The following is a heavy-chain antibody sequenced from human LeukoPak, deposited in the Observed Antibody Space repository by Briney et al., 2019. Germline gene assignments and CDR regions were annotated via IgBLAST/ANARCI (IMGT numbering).Heavy chain of an antibody. D-gene: IGHD3-10*01. J-gene: IGHJ4*02. V-gene: IGHV1-18*04. CDR2: ISAYNGNT. CDR3: ARDGSRLLWFGELLYFDY. Sequence: ASVKVSCKASGYTFTSYYMHWVRQAPGQGLEWMGWISAYNGNTNYAQKLQGRVTMTTDTSTSTAYMELRSLRSDDTAVYYCARDGSRLLWFGELLYFDYWGQGTLVTVSS. CDR1: GYTFTSYY.